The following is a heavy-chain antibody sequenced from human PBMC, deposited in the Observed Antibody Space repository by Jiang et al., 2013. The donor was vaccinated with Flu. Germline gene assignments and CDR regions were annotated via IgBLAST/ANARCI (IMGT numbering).Heavy chain of an antibody. V-gene: IGHV1-69*01. Sequence: SGAEVKEPGSSVKVSCKASGDTFSSYGISWVRQAPGQGLEWMGGFIPRFGIANSAQKFQRRVTFTADETTSTAYMELASLRSEDTAIYYCARAPYGEYDRFYYYHMDVWGKGTTVTISS. CDR1: GDTFSSYG. D-gene: IGHD4-17*01. CDR2: FIPRFGIA. J-gene: IGHJ6*03. CDR3: ARAPYGEYDRFYYYHMDV.